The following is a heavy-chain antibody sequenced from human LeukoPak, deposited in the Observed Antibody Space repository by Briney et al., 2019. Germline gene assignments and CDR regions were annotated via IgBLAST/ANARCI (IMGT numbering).Heavy chain of an antibody. CDR2: ISSSSSYI. Sequence: GGSLRLSCAASGFTFSSYSMNWVRQAPGKGLEWVSSISSSSSYIYYADSVKGRFTISRDNAKNSLYLQMNSLRAEDTAVYYCAKDIRGYWNNWFDPWGQGTLVTVSS. CDR1: GFTFSSYS. D-gene: IGHD4-23*01. J-gene: IGHJ5*02. V-gene: IGHV3-21*01. CDR3: AKDIRGYWNNWFDP.